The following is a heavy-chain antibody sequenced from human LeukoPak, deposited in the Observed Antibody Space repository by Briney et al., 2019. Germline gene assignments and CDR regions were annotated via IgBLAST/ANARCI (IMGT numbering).Heavy chain of an antibody. CDR1: GXTISRYY. CDR3: ARDRRRDLLHAFDI. D-gene: IGHD1-26*01. J-gene: IGHJ3*02. CDR2: IDYSGST. Sequence: SETLSLTCTVSGXTISRYYWSWIRQPPGKGQEWIAYIDYSGSTNYNPSLKSRLTISLDASKNQFSLKLSSVTAADTAVYYCARDRRRDLLHAFDIWGQGTMVTVSS. V-gene: IGHV4-59*01.